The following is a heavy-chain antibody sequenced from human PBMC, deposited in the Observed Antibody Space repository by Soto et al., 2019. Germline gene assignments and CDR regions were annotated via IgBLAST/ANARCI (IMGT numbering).Heavy chain of an antibody. V-gene: IGHV4-61*01. J-gene: IGHJ4*02. Sequence: SETLSLTCTVSGGSVSSGSYYWSWIRQPPGKGLEWIGYIYYSGSTNYNPSLKSRVTISVDTSKNQFSLKLSSVTAADTAVYYCAREGLRGVIKNYFDYWGQGTLVTVSS. D-gene: IGHD3-10*01. CDR3: AREGLRGVIKNYFDY. CDR2: IYYSGST. CDR1: GGSVSSGSYY.